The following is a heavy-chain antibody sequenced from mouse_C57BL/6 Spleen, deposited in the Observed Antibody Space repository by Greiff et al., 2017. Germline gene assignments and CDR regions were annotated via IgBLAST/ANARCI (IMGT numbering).Heavy chain of an antibody. CDR3: AREVTIYFDV. D-gene: IGHD2-2*01. CDR2: IYPGDGDT. V-gene: IGHV1-80*01. CDR1: GYAFSSYW. J-gene: IGHJ1*03. Sequence: QVQLQQSGAELVKPGASVKISCTASGYAFSSYWMNWVKQRPGKGLEWIGQIYPGDGDTNYNGKFNGKATLTAAKSSSTAYMQLSSLTSEDSAVYFSAREVTIYFDVWGTGTTVTVSS.